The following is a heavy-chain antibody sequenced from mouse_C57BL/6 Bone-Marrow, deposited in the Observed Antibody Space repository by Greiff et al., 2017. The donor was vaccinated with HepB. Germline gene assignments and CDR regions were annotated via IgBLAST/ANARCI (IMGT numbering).Heavy chain of an antibody. CDR2: IYPSDSET. V-gene: IGHV1-61*01. CDR3: ARLRERYFDY. CDR1: GYTFTSYW. Sequence: QVQLQQPGADLVRPGSSLKLSCKASGYTFTSYWMAWVQQRPGPGLEWIGNIYPSDSETHYNQKFKDKATLTVDKASSTAYMQLSSLTSEDSAVDDCARLRERYFDYWGQGTTLTVSS. J-gene: IGHJ2*01.